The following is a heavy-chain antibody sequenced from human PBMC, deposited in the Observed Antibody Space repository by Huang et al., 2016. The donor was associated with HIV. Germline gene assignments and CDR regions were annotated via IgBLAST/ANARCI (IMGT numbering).Heavy chain of an antibody. CDR2: INTGNGTT. V-gene: IGHV1-3*04. CDR3: ATTAFDY. Sequence: QVHLVQSGAEVRRPGASVRISCKTFGYTFTQYPMHWVRQATGQGLEWVGGINTGNGTTRYSPKVEGRLTISRDTLARTGFMEPAGRTYKDTGVYYCATTAFDYWGQGTLVTVSP. CDR1: GYTFTQYP. J-gene: IGHJ4*02.